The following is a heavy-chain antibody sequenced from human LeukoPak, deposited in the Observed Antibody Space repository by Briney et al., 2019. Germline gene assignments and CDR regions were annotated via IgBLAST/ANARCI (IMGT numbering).Heavy chain of an antibody. CDR3: ARGEETTVITPFIY. V-gene: IGHV1-69*13. CDR2: IIPIFGTA. J-gene: IGHJ4*02. Sequence: GASVKVSCKASGGTFSSYAISWVRQAPGQGLEWMGGIIPIFGTANYAQKFQGRVTITADESTSTAYMELSSLSSDDTAIYYCARGEETTVITPFIYWGQGTLVTVSS. D-gene: IGHD4-23*01. CDR1: GGTFSSYA.